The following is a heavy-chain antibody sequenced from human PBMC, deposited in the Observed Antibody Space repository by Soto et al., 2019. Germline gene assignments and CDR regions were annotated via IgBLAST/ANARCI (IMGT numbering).Heavy chain of an antibody. CDR3: ARGVVRGVIIPYYYYGMDV. CDR1: GYTFTSYD. Sequence: QVQLVQSGAEVKKPGASVKVSCKASGYTFTSYDINWVRQATGQGLEWMGWMNPNSGNTGYAQKFQSRVTMTRNTSISTAYMELSSLRSEDTAVYYCARGVVRGVIIPYYYYGMDVWGQGTTVTVSS. J-gene: IGHJ6*02. CDR2: MNPNSGNT. D-gene: IGHD3-10*02. V-gene: IGHV1-8*01.